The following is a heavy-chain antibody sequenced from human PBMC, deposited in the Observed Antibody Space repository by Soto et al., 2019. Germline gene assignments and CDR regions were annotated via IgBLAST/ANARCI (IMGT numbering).Heavy chain of an antibody. CDR1: GLSLTTNGVG. Sequence: HITLKESGPTLVKPTQTLTLTCTASGLSLTTNGVGVGWIRQPPGKALEWLALIYWDYDKRYSPSLKSRLTITKDTSKNQGVLTMTNMDPGDTATYFCAHRTTTVAWWFDPWGQGTLVTVSS. CDR2: IYWDYDK. D-gene: IGHD4-17*01. CDR3: AHRTTTVAWWFDP. J-gene: IGHJ5*02. V-gene: IGHV2-5*02.